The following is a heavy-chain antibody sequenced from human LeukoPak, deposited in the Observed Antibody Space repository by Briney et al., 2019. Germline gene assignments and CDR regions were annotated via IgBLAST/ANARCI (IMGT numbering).Heavy chain of an antibody. J-gene: IGHJ4*02. CDR3: ARVPRYLINYYDSSGYDY. V-gene: IGHV4-4*02. CDR2: IYHSGST. Sequence: KPSETLSLTCAVSGGSISSSNWWSWVRQPPGKGLEWIGEIYHSGSTNYNPSLKSRVIISVDKSKNQFSLKLSSVTAADTAVYYCARVPRYLINYYDSSGYDYWGQGTLVTVSS. CDR1: GGSISSSNW. D-gene: IGHD3-22*01.